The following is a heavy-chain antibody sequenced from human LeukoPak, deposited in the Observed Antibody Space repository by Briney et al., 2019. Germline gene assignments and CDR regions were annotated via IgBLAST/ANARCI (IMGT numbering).Heavy chain of an antibody. CDR2: IYYSGST. CDR3: ARSFRPRRRQLGDYYYYMDV. J-gene: IGHJ6*03. V-gene: IGHV4-59*01. D-gene: IGHD6-6*01. Sequence: PSETLSLTCTVSGGSISSYYWSWIRQPPGKGLEWSGYIYYSGSTNYNPSLKSRVTISVDTSKNPFSLKLRSVTAADTAVYYCARSFRPRRRQLGDYYYYMDVWGKGTTVTVSS. CDR1: GGSISSYY.